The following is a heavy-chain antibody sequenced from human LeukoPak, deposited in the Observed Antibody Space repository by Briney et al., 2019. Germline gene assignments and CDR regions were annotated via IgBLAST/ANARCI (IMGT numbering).Heavy chain of an antibody. V-gene: IGHV3-74*01. CDR2: INSDGSST. J-gene: IGHJ4*02. CDR1: GFTFSSYW. CDR3: AHRKATSWAHDY. D-gene: IGHD2-2*01. Sequence: GGSLRLSCAASGFTFSSYWMHWVRQGPGKGLVWVSRINSDGSSTSYADSAKGRFTISRDNSKNTLNLQMNSLRAEDTAVYYCAHRKATSWAHDYWGQGTLVTVSS.